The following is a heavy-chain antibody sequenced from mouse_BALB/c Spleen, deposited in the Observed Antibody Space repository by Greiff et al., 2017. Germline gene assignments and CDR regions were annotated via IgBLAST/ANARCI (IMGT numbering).Heavy chain of an antibody. CDR3: ARAYYYGYDDGAWFAY. J-gene: IGHJ3*01. Sequence: VKLMESGPGLVAPSQSLSITCTVSGFSLTSYGVHWVRQPPGKGLEWLGVIWAGGSTNYNSALMSRLSISKDNSKSQVFLKMNSLQTDDTAMYYCARAYYYGYDDGAWFAYWGQGTLVTVSA. V-gene: IGHV2-9*02. D-gene: IGHD2-2*01. CDR2: IWAGGST. CDR1: GFSLTSYG.